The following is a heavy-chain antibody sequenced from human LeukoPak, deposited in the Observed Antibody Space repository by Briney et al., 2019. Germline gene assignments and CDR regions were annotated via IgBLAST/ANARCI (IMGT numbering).Heavy chain of an antibody. CDR1: GGSISSSSYY. CDR2: IYYSGST. CDR3: ARQRGWHNFDY. D-gene: IGHD6-19*01. J-gene: IGHJ4*02. V-gene: IGHV4-39*01. Sequence: PSETLSLTCTVSGGSISSSSYYWGWIRQPPGKGLEWIGSIYYSGSTYYNPSLKSRVTISVDTSKNQFSLKLSSVTAADTAVYYCARQRGWHNFDYWGQGTLATVSS.